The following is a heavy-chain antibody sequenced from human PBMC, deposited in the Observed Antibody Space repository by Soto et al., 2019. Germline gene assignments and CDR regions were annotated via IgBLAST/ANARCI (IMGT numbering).Heavy chain of an antibody. J-gene: IGHJ6*02. CDR3: ARAEMATKNSDV. CDR1: GGSISSVDYY. Sequence: QVRLQESGPGLVKPSQTLSLTCTVSGGSISSVDYYWSWIRQPPGKGLEWIGYIYYSGSTYYNPSLKSRVTISIDTSKNQFSLKLSSVTAADPAVYYCARAEMATKNSDVWGQGTTVTVSS. V-gene: IGHV4-30-4*01. CDR2: IYYSGST. D-gene: IGHD5-12*01.